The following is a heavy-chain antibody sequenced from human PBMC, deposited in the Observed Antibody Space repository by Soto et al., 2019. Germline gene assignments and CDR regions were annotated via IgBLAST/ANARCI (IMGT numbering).Heavy chain of an antibody. V-gene: IGHV1-69*13. CDR3: ARALNIVATITYYYYGMDV. CDR1: GVTFSSYA. J-gene: IGHJ6*02. CDR2: IIPIFGTA. D-gene: IGHD5-12*01. Sequence: GASVKVSCKASGVTFSSYAISWVRQAPGQGLEWMGGIIPIFGTANYAQKFQGRVTITADESTSTAYMELSSLRSEDTAVYYCARALNIVATITYYYYGMDVWGQGTTVTVSS.